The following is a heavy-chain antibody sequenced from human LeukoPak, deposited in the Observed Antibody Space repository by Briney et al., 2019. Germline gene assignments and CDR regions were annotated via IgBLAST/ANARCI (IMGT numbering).Heavy chain of an antibody. CDR1: GYTFTDYF. D-gene: IGHD2-21*02. J-gene: IGHJ5*01. V-gene: IGHV1-2*02. CDR2: INPNIGDA. CDR3: ATVDPEGGDSIGFDS. Sequence: ASVKVSYMHSGYTFTDYFMHWVRQAPRQPLEWIGWINPNIGDATYAQKFQGRDVISRDRAINTAYMELTSLTSDDTTVYYCATVDPEGGDSIGFDSWGQGTLVTVSS.